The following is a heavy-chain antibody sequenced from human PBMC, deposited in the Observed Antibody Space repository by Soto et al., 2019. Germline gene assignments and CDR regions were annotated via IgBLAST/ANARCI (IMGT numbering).Heavy chain of an antibody. Sequence: SETLSLTCTVSGGSISAGDYYWNWIRQPPGKGLEWIGYIYYTGTTKYNPSLKSRATLSVDTSKNRFSLNLTSVAAADSAVYYCDRGDWLHPCRPGTLFA. CDR3: DRGDWLHP. CDR1: GGSISAGDYY. J-gene: IGHJ5*02. CDR2: IYYTGTT. V-gene: IGHV4-30-4*01.